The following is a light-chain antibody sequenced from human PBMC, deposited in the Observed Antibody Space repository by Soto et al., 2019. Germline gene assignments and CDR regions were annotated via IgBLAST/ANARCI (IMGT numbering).Light chain of an antibody. CDR3: QQYSSSPRT. CDR2: DAS. J-gene: IGKJ5*01. Sequence: EIVCTQSPGTFCLSPGDRATLSCRASQTISSFFLAWYQQKVGQAPRLLIYDASNRATGVPDRFSGSGSGTDFSLTISRLEPEDFAVYHCQQYSSSPRTFGQGTRVEIK. V-gene: IGKV3-20*01. CDR1: QTISSFF.